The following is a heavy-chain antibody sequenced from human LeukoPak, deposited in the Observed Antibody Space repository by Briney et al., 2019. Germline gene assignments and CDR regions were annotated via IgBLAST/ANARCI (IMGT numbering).Heavy chain of an antibody. J-gene: IGHJ4*02. D-gene: IGHD3-22*01. CDR1: GYTFTGYD. V-gene: IGHV1-8*01. CDR2: MNPNSGNT. Sequence: ASVKVSCKASGYTFTGYDINWVRQATGQGLEWMGWMNPNSGNTGYAQKFQGRVTMTRNTSISTAYMELSSLRSEDTAVYYCARDRSSSSGYFPNDYWGQGTLVTVSS. CDR3: ARDRSSSSGYFPNDY.